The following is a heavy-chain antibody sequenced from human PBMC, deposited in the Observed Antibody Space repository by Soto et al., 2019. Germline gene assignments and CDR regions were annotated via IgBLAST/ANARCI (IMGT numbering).Heavy chain of an antibody. CDR2: ISNTGGST. J-gene: IGHJ6*02. D-gene: IGHD6-13*01. CDR3: AKEGTSRWSYYYYGMDV. CDR1: RFTFSSYA. V-gene: IGHV3-23*01. Sequence: GGSLRLSCAASRFTFSSYAMSWVRQAPGKGLEWVSSISNTGGSTYYADSVRGRFTMSRDNSKNTLYLQMNSLRAEDTAVYYCAKEGTSRWSYYYYGMDVWGQGTTVTVSS.